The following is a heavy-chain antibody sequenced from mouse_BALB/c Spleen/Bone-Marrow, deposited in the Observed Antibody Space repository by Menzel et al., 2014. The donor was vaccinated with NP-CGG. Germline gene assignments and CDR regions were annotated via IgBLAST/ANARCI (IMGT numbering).Heavy chain of an antibody. CDR1: GFNIKDTY. Sequence: EVKVVESGAELVKPGASVKLSCTASGFNIKDTYMHWVKQRPEQGLEWIGRIDPANGNTKYDPKFQGKATITADTSSNTAYLQLSSLTSEDTAFYYCATMISDWYFDVWGAGTTVTVSS. CDR2: IDPANGNT. D-gene: IGHD2-4*01. V-gene: IGHV14-3*02. CDR3: ATMISDWYFDV. J-gene: IGHJ1*01.